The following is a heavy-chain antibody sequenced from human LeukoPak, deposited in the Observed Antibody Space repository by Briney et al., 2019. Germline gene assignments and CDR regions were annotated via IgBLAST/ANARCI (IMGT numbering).Heavy chain of an antibody. J-gene: IGHJ4*02. CDR3: TRSSPLGDFDY. V-gene: IGHV1-69*13. Sequence: GASVKVSCKASGYTFTRYGISWVRQAPGQGLEWMGGIIPIFGTANYAQKFQGRVTITADESTSTAYMELSSLRSEDTAVYYCTRSSPLGDFDYWGQGTLVTVSS. CDR1: GYTFTRYG. CDR2: IIPIFGTA. D-gene: IGHD3-16*01.